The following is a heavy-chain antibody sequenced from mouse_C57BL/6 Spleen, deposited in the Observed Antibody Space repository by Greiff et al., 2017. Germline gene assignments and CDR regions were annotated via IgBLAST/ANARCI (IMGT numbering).Heavy chain of an antibody. CDR3: AREGITTVEGYYFDY. Sequence: VQLQQSGPELVKPGASVKISCKASGYAFSSSWLNWVKQRPGKGLEWIGRIYPGDGDTNYNGKFKGKATLTADKSSSTAYMQLSSLTSEDSAVYFCAREGITTVEGYYFDYWGQGTTLTVSS. D-gene: IGHD1-1*01. CDR2: IYPGDGDT. V-gene: IGHV1-82*01. CDR1: GYAFSSSW. J-gene: IGHJ2*01.